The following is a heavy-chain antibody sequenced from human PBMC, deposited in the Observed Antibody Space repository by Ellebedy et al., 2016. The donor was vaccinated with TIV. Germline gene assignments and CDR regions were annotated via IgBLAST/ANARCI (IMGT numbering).Heavy chain of an antibody. CDR3: ARLWTGISTHFDY. J-gene: IGHJ4*02. V-gene: IGHV4-59*08. CDR2: IYYSGST. CDR1: AGSLSPYY. D-gene: IGHD3/OR15-3a*01. Sequence: MPSETLSLTCTVSAGSLSPYYWNWIRQPPGKGLEWIGNIYYSGSTNYNAALKSRVTISVDPSKNHFSLKVTSVTAADTAVYFCARLWTGISTHFDYWGQGTLVTVSS.